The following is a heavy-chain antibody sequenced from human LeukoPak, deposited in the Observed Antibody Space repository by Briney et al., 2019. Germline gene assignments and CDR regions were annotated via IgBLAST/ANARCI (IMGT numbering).Heavy chain of an antibody. J-gene: IGHJ5*02. CDR1: GGSISSSSYY. CDR3: ARDIVVVPAAIFWFDP. CDR2: IYYSGST. V-gene: IGHV4-39*07. D-gene: IGHD2-2*01. Sequence: PSETLSLTRTVSGGSISSSSYYWGWIRQPPGKGLEWIGSIYYSGSTYYNPSLKSRVTISVDTSKNQFSLKLSSVTAADTAVYYCARDIVVVPAAIFWFDPWGQGTLVTVSS.